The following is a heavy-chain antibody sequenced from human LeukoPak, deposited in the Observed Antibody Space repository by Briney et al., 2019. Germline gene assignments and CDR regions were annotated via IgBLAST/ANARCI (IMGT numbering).Heavy chain of an antibody. Sequence: GGSLRLSCAASGFTFSSYAMSWVRQAPGKGLEWVSGISGSGGSTYYADSVKGRFTISRDNSKNTVYLQMKSLRAEDTAIYYCATAVVAVAGTFDYWGQGTLVTVSS. J-gene: IGHJ4*02. V-gene: IGHV3-23*01. CDR3: ATAVVAVAGTFDY. CDR1: GFTFSSYA. D-gene: IGHD6-19*01. CDR2: ISGSGGST.